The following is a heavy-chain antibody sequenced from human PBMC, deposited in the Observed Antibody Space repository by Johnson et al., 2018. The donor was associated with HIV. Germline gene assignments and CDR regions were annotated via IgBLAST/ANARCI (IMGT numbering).Heavy chain of an antibody. CDR3: ARSVHDYSDYLWGRDAFDI. J-gene: IGHJ3*02. CDR1: GFTFSSYA. D-gene: IGHD4-11*01. CDR2: ISYDGSNK. Sequence: QVHLVESGGGVVQPGRSLRLSCAASGFTFSSYAMHWVRQAPGKGLEWVAVISYDGSNKYYADSVKGRFTSSRDNSKNTLYLQMNNWRLGDTAVYYCARSVHDYSDYLWGRDAFDIWGQGTMVIVSS. V-gene: IGHV3-30*04.